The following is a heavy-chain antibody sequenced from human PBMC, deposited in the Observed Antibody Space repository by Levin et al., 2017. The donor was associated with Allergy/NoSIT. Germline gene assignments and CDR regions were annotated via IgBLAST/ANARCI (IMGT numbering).Heavy chain of an antibody. CDR2: ISSTGSTI. D-gene: IGHD3-3*01. Sequence: PGGSLRLSCAASGFTFSSYEMNWVRRAPGKGLEWVSYISSTGSTIYSADSVKGRFTISRDNAKNSLYLHMNSLRAEDTAVYYCARQLGNFWSGYNYFDYWGQGTLVTASS. CDR1: GFTFSSYE. CDR3: ARQLGNFWSGYNYFDY. V-gene: IGHV3-48*03. J-gene: IGHJ4*02.